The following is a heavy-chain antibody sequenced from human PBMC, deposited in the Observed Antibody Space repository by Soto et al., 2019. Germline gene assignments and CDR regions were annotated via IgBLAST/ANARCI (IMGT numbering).Heavy chain of an antibody. Sequence: EVQLLESGGGLVQPGGSLRLSCVGSGFTFINYAMNWVRQTPGKGLEWVSGISGGGDRTFDADSVKGRFTISRDNSKNTVNLQMNSLRADDTAVYYCARKVWGSTSRPDWWYFDLWGRGTLVTVSS. J-gene: IGHJ2*01. D-gene: IGHD3-16*01. CDR3: ARKVWGSTSRPDWWYFDL. CDR1: GFTFINYA. CDR2: ISGGGDRT. V-gene: IGHV3-23*01.